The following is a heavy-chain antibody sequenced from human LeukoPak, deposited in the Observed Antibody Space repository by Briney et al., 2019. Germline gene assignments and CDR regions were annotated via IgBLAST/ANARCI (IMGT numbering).Heavy chain of an antibody. D-gene: IGHD3-10*01. J-gene: IGHJ6*03. Sequence: SETLSLTCTVSGGSISSGSYYWSWIRQPAGKGLEWIGRIYTSGSTNYNPSLKSRVTISVDTSKNQFSLKLSSVTAADTAVYYCARRPYYYGSGGYYYYYMDVWGKGTTVTVSS. CDR2: IYTSGST. CDR3: ARRPYYYGSGGYYYYYMDV. V-gene: IGHV4-61*02. CDR1: GGSISSGSYY.